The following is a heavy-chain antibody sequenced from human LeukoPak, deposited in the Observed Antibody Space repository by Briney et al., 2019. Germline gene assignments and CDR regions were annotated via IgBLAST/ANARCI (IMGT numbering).Heavy chain of an antibody. Sequence: ASVKVSCXASGYTFTSYGISWVRQAPGQGLEWMGWISAYNGNTNYAQKLQGRVTMTTDTSTSTAYMELRSLRSDDTAVYYCARGRYCSGGSCYQEFDYWGQGTLVTVSS. CDR1: GYTFTSYG. CDR3: ARGRYCSGGSCYQEFDY. J-gene: IGHJ4*02. V-gene: IGHV1-18*01. D-gene: IGHD2-15*01. CDR2: ISAYNGNT.